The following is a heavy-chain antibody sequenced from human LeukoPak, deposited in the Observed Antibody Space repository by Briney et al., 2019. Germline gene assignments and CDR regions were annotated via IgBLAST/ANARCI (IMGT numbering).Heavy chain of an antibody. CDR1: GYTFTGYY. J-gene: IGHJ5*02. CDR2: INPNSGGT. V-gene: IGHV1-2*02. CDR3: ARDGTYYDILTGYLLNWFDP. Sequence: GASVKVSCKASGYTFTGYYMHWVRQAPGQGLEWMGWINPNSGGTNYAQKFQGRVTMTRDTSISTAYMELSRLRSDDTAVYYCARDGTYYDILTGYLLNWFDPWGQGTLVTVSS. D-gene: IGHD3-9*01.